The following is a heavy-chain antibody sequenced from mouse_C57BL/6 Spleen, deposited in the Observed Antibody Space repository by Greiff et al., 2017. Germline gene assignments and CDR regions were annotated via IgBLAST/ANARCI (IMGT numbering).Heavy chain of an antibody. D-gene: IGHD2-3*01. J-gene: IGHJ4*01. CDR2: INPSSGYT. CDR1: GYTFTSYW. V-gene: IGHV1-7*01. CDR3: AREGDGYYEDAMDY. Sequence: VQLQQSGAELAKPGASVKLSCKVSGYTFTSYWLHWVKQRPGQGLEWIGYINPSSGYTKYNQKFKDKSTLTADKSSSTAYMQLSSQTYEDSAVYYCAREGDGYYEDAMDYWGQGTSVTVSS.